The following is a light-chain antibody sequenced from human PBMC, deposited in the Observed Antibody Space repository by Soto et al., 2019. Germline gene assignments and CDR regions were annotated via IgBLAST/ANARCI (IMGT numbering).Light chain of an antibody. V-gene: IGLV1-44*01. Sequence: QSVLTQPPSASGTPGQRVTISCSGSISNIGSTSISWYQQLPGTAPRLLIYSNTHRPSGVPDRFSGSKSGTSASLAISGLRSEDEAHYYCVTWSDSVNSWVFGGGTKLTVL. CDR3: VTWSDSVNSWV. CDR2: SNT. J-gene: IGLJ3*02. CDR1: ISNIGSTS.